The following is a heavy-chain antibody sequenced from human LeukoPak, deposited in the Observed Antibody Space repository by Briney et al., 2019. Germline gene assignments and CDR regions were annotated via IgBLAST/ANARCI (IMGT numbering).Heavy chain of an antibody. V-gene: IGHV1-2*02. CDR3: ARDGIAARQLAGSIHAFDI. CDR1: GYTFTGYY. J-gene: IGHJ3*02. D-gene: IGHD6-13*01. Sequence: GASVKVSCKTSGYTFTGYYMHWVRQAPGQGLEWMGWINPNSGGTNYAQKFQGRVTTTRDTSISTAYMELSKLRSDDTAVYYCARDGIAARQLAGSIHAFDIWGQGTMVTVSS. CDR2: INPNSGGT.